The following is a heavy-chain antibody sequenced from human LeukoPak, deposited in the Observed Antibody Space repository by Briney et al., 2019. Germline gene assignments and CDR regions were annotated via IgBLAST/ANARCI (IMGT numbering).Heavy chain of an antibody. Sequence: ASVKVSCKASGYTFTSYGISWVRQAPGQGLEWVGWISAYNGNTNYAQKLQGRVTMTTDTSTSTAYMELRSLRSDDTAVYYCAREGQTTAAYYYMDVWGKGTTVTVSS. D-gene: IGHD2-2*01. V-gene: IGHV1-18*01. J-gene: IGHJ6*03. CDR1: GYTFTSYG. CDR3: AREGQTTAAYYYMDV. CDR2: ISAYNGNT.